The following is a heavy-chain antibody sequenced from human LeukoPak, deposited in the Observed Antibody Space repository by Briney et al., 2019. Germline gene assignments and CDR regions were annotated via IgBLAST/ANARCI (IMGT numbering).Heavy chain of an antibody. J-gene: IGHJ4*02. V-gene: IGHV4-59*12. CDR1: GDSISTYY. Sequence: SETLSLTCTVSGDSISTYYWTWIRQPPGKGLEWIGYIYHSGSTYYNPSLKSRVTISVDRSKNQFSLKLSSVTAADTAVYYRARGVVSNFDYWGQGTLVTVSS. D-gene: IGHD2-15*01. CDR2: IYHSGST. CDR3: ARGVVSNFDY.